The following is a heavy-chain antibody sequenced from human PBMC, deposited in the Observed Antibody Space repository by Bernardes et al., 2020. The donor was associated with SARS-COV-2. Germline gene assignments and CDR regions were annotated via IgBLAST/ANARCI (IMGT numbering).Heavy chain of an antibody. Sequence: GGSLRLSCAASAFTFSSYAMSWVRQAPGKGLEWVSAISSSGGNTFYADSVKGRFTISRDNSKNTLYLQMNGLRAEDTAVYYCAKDLVEVAVVRGDFDCWGQGDLVNVSS. CDR1: AFTFSSYA. CDR2: ISSSGGNT. V-gene: IGHV3-23*01. J-gene: IGHJ4*02. CDR3: AKDLVEVAVVRGDFDC. D-gene: IGHD3-10*01.